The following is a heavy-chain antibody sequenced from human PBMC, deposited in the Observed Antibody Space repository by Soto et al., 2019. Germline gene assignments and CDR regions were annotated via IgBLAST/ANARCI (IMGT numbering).Heavy chain of an antibody. V-gene: IGHV5-51*01. Sequence: GESLKISCKGSGYSFTSYWIGWVRQMPGKGLEWMGIIYPCDSDTRYSPSFQGQVTISADKSISTAYLQWSSLKASDTAMYYCARKGPNYYDSSGYSGDFDYWGQGTLVTVSS. CDR3: ARKGPNYYDSSGYSGDFDY. J-gene: IGHJ4*02. CDR2: IYPCDSDT. D-gene: IGHD3-22*01. CDR1: GYSFTSYW.